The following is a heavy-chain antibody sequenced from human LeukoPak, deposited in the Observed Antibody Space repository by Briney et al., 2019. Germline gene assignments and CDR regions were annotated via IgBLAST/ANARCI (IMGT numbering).Heavy chain of an antibody. Sequence: GASVTVSCKVSGYTLTELSMHWVRQAPGKGLEWMGGFDPEDGETIYAQKFQGRVTMTEDTSTDTAYMELSSLRSEDTAVYYCATYDILTANWFDPWGQGTLVTVSS. V-gene: IGHV1-24*01. D-gene: IGHD3-9*01. CDR2: FDPEDGET. CDR1: GYTLTELS. CDR3: ATYDILTANWFDP. J-gene: IGHJ5*02.